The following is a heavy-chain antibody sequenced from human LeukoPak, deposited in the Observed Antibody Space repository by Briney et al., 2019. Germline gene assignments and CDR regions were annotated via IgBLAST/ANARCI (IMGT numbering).Heavy chain of an antibody. J-gene: IGHJ4*02. Sequence: ASVKVSCKASGYTFTGYYMHWVRQAPGQGLEWMGIINPSGGSTSYAQKFQGRVTTTRDTSTSTVYMELSSLRSEDTAVYYCARATWQQLVFFDYWGQGTLVTVSS. CDR1: GYTFTGYY. V-gene: IGHV1-46*01. CDR3: ARATWQQLVFFDY. CDR2: INPSGGST. D-gene: IGHD6-13*01.